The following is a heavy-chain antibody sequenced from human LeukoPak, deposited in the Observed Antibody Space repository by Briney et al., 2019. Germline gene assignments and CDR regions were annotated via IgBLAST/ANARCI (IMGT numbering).Heavy chain of an antibody. D-gene: IGHD2-15*01. J-gene: IGHJ6*02. Sequence: PSETLSLTCAVYGGSFSGYYWSWIRQPPGKGLEWIWEINHSGSTNYNPSLKSRVTISVDTSKNQFSLKLSSVTAADTAVYYCARGTPLYCSGGSCYQGVYYYYGMDVWGQGTTVTVSS. V-gene: IGHV4-34*01. CDR3: ARGTPLYCSGGSCYQGVYYYYGMDV. CDR1: GGSFSGYY. CDR2: INHSGST.